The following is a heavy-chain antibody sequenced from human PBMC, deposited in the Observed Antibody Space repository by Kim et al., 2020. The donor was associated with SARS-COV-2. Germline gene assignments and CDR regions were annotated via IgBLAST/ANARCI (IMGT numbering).Heavy chain of an antibody. V-gene: IGHV1-69*04. CDR1: GGTFSSYA. Sequence: ASVKVSCKASGGTFSSYAISWVRQAPGQGLEWMGRIIPILGIANYAQKFQGRVTITADKSTSTAYMELSSLRSEDTAVYYCARSPGLLGDLGSSGYYYDYWGQGTLVTVSS. CDR2: IIPILGIA. D-gene: IGHD3-22*01. J-gene: IGHJ4*02. CDR3: ARSPGLLGDLGSSGYYYDY.